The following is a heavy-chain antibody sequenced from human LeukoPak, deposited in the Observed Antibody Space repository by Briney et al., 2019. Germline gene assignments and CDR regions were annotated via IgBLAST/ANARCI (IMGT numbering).Heavy chain of an antibody. Sequence: ASVKVSCKASGYTLTSYYIHWVRQAPGQGLEWMGIINPSSGGTNYAQKFQGRVTMTRDTSTSTVCMELSSLRCEDTAVYYCASGGYSYGAHWGQGTLVTVSS. V-gene: IGHV1-46*01. CDR1: GYTLTSYY. CDR3: ASGGYSYGAH. D-gene: IGHD5-18*01. J-gene: IGHJ4*02. CDR2: INPSSGGT.